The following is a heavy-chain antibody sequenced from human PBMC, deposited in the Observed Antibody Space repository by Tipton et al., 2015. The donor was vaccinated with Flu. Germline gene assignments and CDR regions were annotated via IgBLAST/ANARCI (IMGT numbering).Heavy chain of an antibody. D-gene: IGHD5-12*01. J-gene: IGHJ6*02. CDR1: GYTFTSYG. CDR2: ISAYNGNT. Sequence: QLVQSGAEVKKPGASVKVSCKASGYTFTSYGISWVRQAPGQGLEWMGWISAYNGNTNYAQKLQGRVTMTTDTSTSTAYMELRSLRSDDTAVYYCARGDSGYDDQNLSYSYGMDVWGQGTTVTVSS. CDR3: ARGDSGYDDQNLSYSYGMDV. V-gene: IGHV1-18*01.